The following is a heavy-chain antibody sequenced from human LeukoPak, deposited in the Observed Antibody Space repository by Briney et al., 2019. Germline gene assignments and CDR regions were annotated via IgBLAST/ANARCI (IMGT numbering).Heavy chain of an antibody. CDR1: GGTFSSYA. V-gene: IGHV1-69*04. D-gene: IGHD3-10*01. J-gene: IGHJ3*02. Sequence: WASVKVSCKASGGTFSSYAISWVRQAPGQGLEWMGRIIPILGIANYAQKFQGRVTITADKSTSTAYMELSSLRSEDTAVYYCARDSSPGAFDIWGQGTMVTVSS. CDR2: IIPILGIA. CDR3: ARDSSPGAFDI.